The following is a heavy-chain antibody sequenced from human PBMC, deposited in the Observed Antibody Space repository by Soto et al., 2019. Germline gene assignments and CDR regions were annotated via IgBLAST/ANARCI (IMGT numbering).Heavy chain of an antibody. CDR2: INQDGSEN. D-gene: IGHD6-6*01. CDR1: GFTFSNYW. CDR3: ARSVYSSSSGY. J-gene: IGHJ4*02. Sequence: GGSLRLSCAVSGFTFSNYWMYWVRQAPGKGLEWVANINQDGSENYYVDSVKGRFTISRDNAKNSLYLQMNSLGAEDTAVYYCARSVYSSSSGYWGQGTLVTVSS. V-gene: IGHV3-7*05.